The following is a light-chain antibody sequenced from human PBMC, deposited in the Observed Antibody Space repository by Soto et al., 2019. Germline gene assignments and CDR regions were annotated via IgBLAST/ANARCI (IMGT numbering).Light chain of an antibody. CDR1: QSVGSY. CDR3: QQRNRWPPVYT. CDR2: AVS. J-gene: IGKJ2*01. V-gene: IGKV3-11*01. Sequence: EIVLTQSPATLSLSPGERATLSCRTSQSVGSYLAWYQHRAGQAPRLLIYAVSNRATGIPARFSGSGSGTDFTLTISSLEPEDFAVYYCQQRNRWPPVYTFGQGTKREIK.